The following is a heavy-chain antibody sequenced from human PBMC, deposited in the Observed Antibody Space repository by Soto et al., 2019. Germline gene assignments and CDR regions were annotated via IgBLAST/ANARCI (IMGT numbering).Heavy chain of an antibody. CDR2: IVAGSGNT. J-gene: IGHJ6*02. D-gene: IGHD1-26*01. V-gene: IGHV1-58*01. Sequence: GASVKVSCKASGFTFTSSAVQWVRQARGQRLEWIGWIVAGSGNTNYAQKFQERVTITRDMSTSTAYMELSSLRSEDTAVYYCAADDSGSYYYGMDVWGQGTTVTVSS. CDR3: AADDSGSYYYGMDV. CDR1: GFTFTSSA.